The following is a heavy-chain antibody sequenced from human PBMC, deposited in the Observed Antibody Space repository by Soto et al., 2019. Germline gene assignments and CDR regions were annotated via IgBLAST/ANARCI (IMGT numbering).Heavy chain of an antibody. CDR3: ARGGVVVPAAILPPFDY. CDR2: INHSGST. Sequence: SETLSLTCAVYGGSFSGYYWSWIRQPPGKGLEWIGEINHSGSTNYNPSLKSRVTISVDTSKNQFSLKLSSVTAADTAVYYCARGGVVVPAAILPPFDYWGQGTLVTVSS. D-gene: IGHD2-2*02. J-gene: IGHJ4*02. CDR1: GGSFSGYY. V-gene: IGHV4-34*01.